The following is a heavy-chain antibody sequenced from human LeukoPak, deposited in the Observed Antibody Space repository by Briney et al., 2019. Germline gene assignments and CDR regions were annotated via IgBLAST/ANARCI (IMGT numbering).Heavy chain of an antibody. Sequence: GGSLRLSCAASGFTFSSHWMHWVRQAPGKGLVWVSRINSDGSITSYADSVKGRFTISRGNAKDTLYLQMNSLRAEDAAVYYCASPMWDTAIHDYWGQGTLVTVSS. V-gene: IGHV3-74*01. J-gene: IGHJ4*02. CDR2: INSDGSIT. D-gene: IGHD5-18*01. CDR1: GFTFSSHW. CDR3: ASPMWDTAIHDY.